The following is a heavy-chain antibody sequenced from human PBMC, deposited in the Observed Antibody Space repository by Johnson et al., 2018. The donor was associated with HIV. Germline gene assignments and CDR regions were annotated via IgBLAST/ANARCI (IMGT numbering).Heavy chain of an antibody. CDR2: ISGGGGTT. V-gene: IGHV3-23*04. J-gene: IGHJ3*02. D-gene: IGHD3-22*01. CDR1: GFSLSVYA. Sequence: VQLVESGGGVVQPGGSLRLSCAASGFSLSVYAMTWVRQAPGKGLEWVSTISGGGGTTNYADSVKGRFTISRDTFKNSLYLQMNSLRAEDTALYYCAKDSLYYYDSSGYYAFDIWGQGTMVTVSS. CDR3: AKDSLYYYDSSGYYAFDI.